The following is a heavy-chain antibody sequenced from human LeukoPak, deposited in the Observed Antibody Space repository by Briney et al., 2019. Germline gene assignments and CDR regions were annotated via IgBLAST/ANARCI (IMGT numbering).Heavy chain of an antibody. Sequence: GASVKVSCKASGYTFTSYYLHWVRQAPGQGLEWMGVINPSGGITRYAQKFKGRVTMTRDTSTSTVYMELRSLRSEDTAVYFCARGFLSGTGDDAFDIWGQGTMVTVSS. V-gene: IGHV1-46*01. CDR2: INPSGGIT. CDR1: GYTFTSYY. D-gene: IGHD3-10*01. J-gene: IGHJ3*02. CDR3: ARGFLSGTGDDAFDI.